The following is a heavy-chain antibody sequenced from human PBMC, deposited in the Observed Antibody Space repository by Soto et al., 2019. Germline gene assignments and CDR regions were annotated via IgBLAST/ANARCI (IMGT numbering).Heavy chain of an antibody. D-gene: IGHD1-26*01. CDR2: IYYSGST. V-gene: IGHV4-31*01. CDR3: AGDEGGTTAIGG. CDR1: GGSISSGGYY. Sequence: QVQLQESGPGLVKPSQTLSLTCTVSGGSISSGGYYWSWIRQHPGKGLEWIGYIYYSGSTHYNPSLKRPVNISVDTSKNQFSLKLSSVTAAGTAVYYLAGDEGGTTAIGGRGPGTLVTVSS. J-gene: IGHJ4*02.